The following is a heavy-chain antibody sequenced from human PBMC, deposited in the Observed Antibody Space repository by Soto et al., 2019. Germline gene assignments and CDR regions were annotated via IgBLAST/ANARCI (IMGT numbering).Heavy chain of an antibody. Sequence: QLQLQESGPGLVKPSETLSLTCTVSGGSISSSSYYWGWIRQPPGKGLEWIGSIYYSGSTYYNPSLKSRVTISVDTSKNQFSLKLTSVTAADTAVYYCARRVIPAALLAYWGKGTLVTVSS. V-gene: IGHV4-39*01. CDR3: ARRVIPAALLAY. CDR1: GGSISSSSYY. CDR2: IYYSGST. J-gene: IGHJ4*02. D-gene: IGHD2-2*01.